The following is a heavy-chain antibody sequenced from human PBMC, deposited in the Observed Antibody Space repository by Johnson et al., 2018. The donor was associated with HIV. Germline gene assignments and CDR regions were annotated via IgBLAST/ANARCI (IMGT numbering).Heavy chain of an antibody. Sequence: VESGGGLVQPGGSLRLSCAASGFTVSSNYMSWVRQAPGKGLEWVSVIYSGGSTYYADSVKGRFTISRDNAKNSLYLQMNSLRAEDTALYYCARGAPWSGSDAFDIWGQGTMVTVSS. CDR3: ARGAPWSGSDAFDI. CDR2: IYSGGST. V-gene: IGHV3-66*01. D-gene: IGHD3-3*01. CDR1: GFTVSSNY. J-gene: IGHJ3*02.